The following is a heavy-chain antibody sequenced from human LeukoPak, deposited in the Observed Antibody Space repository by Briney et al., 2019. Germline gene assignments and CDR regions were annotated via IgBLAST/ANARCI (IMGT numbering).Heavy chain of an antibody. J-gene: IGHJ4*02. CDR1: GFKFDDYA. V-gene: IGHV3-9*01. Sequence: PGGSLRLSCAASGFKFDDYAMHWVRQAPGKGLEWVSGISWNSGSIGYADSVKGRFTISRDNAKNSLYLQMNSLRAEDTALYYCAKDLDPGIAVAGIFDYWGQGTLVTVSS. D-gene: IGHD6-19*01. CDR3: AKDLDPGIAVAGIFDY. CDR2: ISWNSGSI.